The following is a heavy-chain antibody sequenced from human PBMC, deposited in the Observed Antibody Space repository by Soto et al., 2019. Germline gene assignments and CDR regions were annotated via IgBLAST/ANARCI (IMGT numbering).Heavy chain of an antibody. V-gene: IGHV3-23*01. D-gene: IGHD6-13*01. CDR3: AKAILPYSSSWYKDY. Sequence: GSLRLSCAASGFTFSSYAMSWVRQAPGKGLEWVSAISGSGGSTYYADSVKGRFTISRDNSKNTLYLQMNSLRAEDTAVYYCAKAILPYSSSWYKDYWGQGTLVTVSS. CDR2: ISGSGGST. J-gene: IGHJ4*02. CDR1: GFTFSSYA.